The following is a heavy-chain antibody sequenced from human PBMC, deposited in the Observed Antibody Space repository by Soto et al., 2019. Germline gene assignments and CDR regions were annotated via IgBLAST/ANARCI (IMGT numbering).Heavy chain of an antibody. V-gene: IGHV3-15*01. CDR3: ATAHPRGPDY. Sequence: EVQLVESGGGLVKPGESLRLSCAASGFTFSNAWMNWVRQAPGKGLEWVGLIKSKTDGGTIDYPATVKGRFIISRDDSRNTLYLQMNSLKTEDTAVYYCATAHPRGPDYWGQGTLVTVSS. J-gene: IGHJ4*02. D-gene: IGHD5-12*01. CDR2: IKSKTDGGTI. CDR1: GFTFSNAW.